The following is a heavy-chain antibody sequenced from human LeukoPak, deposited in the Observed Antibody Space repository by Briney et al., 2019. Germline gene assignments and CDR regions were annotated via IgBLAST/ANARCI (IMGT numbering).Heavy chain of an antibody. CDR2: IRYDGSNK. J-gene: IGHJ4*02. D-gene: IGHD5-24*01. Sequence: GGSLRLSCAASGFTFSSYGMHWVRQAPGKGLEWVAFIRYDGSNKYYADSVKGRFTISRDNANNTLYLQMNSLRVEDTAVYYCVRDNAYKFDYWGQGTLVTVSS. V-gene: IGHV3-30*02. CDR1: GFTFSSYG. CDR3: VRDNAYKFDY.